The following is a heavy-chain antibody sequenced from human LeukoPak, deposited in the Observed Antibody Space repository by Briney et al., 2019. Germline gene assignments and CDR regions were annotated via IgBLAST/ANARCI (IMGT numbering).Heavy chain of an antibody. CDR2: ISGSGGST. CDR3: AKAGGNSLRLMTFDI. V-gene: IGHV3-23*01. Sequence: GGSLRLSCAASGFTFSSYAMSWVRQAPGKGLEWVSAISGSGGSTYYADSVKGRFTISRDNSKDTLYLQMNSLRAEDTAVYYCAKAGGNSLRLMTFDIWGQGTMVTVSS. J-gene: IGHJ3*02. D-gene: IGHD4-23*01. CDR1: GFTFSSYA.